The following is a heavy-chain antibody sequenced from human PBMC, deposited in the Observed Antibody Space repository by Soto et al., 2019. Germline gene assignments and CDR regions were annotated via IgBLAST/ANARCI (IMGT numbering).Heavy chain of an antibody. CDR3: ARVSMTTVTPYYYYGMDV. J-gene: IGHJ6*02. CDR1: GFTFSSYS. Sequence: GGSLRLSCAASGFTFSSYSMNWVRQAPGKGLEWVSYISSSSSTIYYADSVKGRFTISRDNAKNSLYLQMNSLRDEDTAVYYCARVSMTTVTPYYYYGMDVWGQGTTVTVSS. D-gene: IGHD4-4*01. CDR2: ISSSSSTI. V-gene: IGHV3-48*02.